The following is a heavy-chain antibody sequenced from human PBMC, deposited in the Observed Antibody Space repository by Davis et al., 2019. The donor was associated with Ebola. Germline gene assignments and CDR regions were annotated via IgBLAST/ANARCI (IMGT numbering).Heavy chain of an antibody. CDR1: GFTVSSNY. CDR3: ARDPYYDSSFDY. Sequence: PGGSLRLSCAVSGFTVSSNYMSWVRQAPGQGLEWVSSITGNSYIYYADSVKGRFTISRDNAKNSLYLQMHSLRAEDTAVYYCARDPYYDSSFDYWGQGTLVTVSS. J-gene: IGHJ4*02. CDR2: ITGNSYI. D-gene: IGHD3-22*01. V-gene: IGHV3-69-1*01.